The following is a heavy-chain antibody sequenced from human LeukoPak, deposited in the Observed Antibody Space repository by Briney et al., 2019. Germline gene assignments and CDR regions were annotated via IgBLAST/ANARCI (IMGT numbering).Heavy chain of an antibody. CDR1: GFTFSSYE. Sequence: PGGSLRLSCAASGFTFSSYEMNWVRQAPGKGLEWVSYISSSGSTIYYAGSVKGRFTISRDNAKNSLYLQMNSLRAEDTAVYYCARYGSGYDFDYWGQGTLVTVSS. D-gene: IGHD5-12*01. CDR2: ISSSGSTI. CDR3: ARYGSGYDFDY. J-gene: IGHJ4*02. V-gene: IGHV3-48*03.